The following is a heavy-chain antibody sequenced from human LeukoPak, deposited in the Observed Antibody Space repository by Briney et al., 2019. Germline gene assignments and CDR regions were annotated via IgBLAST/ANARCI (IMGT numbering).Heavy chain of an antibody. Sequence: SETLSLTCIVSGGSISSSSYYWGWIRQPPGKGLEWIGSIYYSGSTYYNPSLKSRVTISVDTSKNQFSLKLSSVTAADTAVYYCARESVLRHFNYWGQGTLVTVSS. D-gene: IGHD3-3*01. CDR2: IYYSGST. J-gene: IGHJ4*02. V-gene: IGHV4-39*02. CDR1: GGSISSSSYY. CDR3: ARESVLRHFNY.